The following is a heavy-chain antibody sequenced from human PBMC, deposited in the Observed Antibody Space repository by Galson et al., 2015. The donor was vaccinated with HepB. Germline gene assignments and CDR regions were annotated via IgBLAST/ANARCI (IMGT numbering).Heavy chain of an antibody. CDR2: ISYDGSNK. J-gene: IGHJ4*02. CDR3: ARDLWPVATNVDY. D-gene: IGHD5-12*01. Sequence: SLRLSCAASGFTFSSYAMHWVRQAPGKGLEWVAVISYDGSNKYYADSVKGRFTISRDNSKNTLYLQMNSLRAEDTAMYYCARDLWPVATNVDYWGQGTLVTVSS. V-gene: IGHV3-30-3*01. CDR1: GFTFSSYA.